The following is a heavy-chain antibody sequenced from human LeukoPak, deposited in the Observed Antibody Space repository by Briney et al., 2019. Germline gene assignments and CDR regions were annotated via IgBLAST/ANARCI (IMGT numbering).Heavy chain of an antibody. V-gene: IGHV3-23*01. CDR2: ISGSGGST. Sequence: GGSPRLSCAASGFTFSSYAMSWVRQAPGKGLEWVSAISGSGGSTYYADSVKGRITISRDNSKNTLYLQMNSLRAEDTAVYSCAKYFRLAQDAFDIWGQGAMVTVSS. CDR3: AKYFRLAQDAFDI. J-gene: IGHJ3*02. D-gene: IGHD3-10*02. CDR1: GFTFSSYA.